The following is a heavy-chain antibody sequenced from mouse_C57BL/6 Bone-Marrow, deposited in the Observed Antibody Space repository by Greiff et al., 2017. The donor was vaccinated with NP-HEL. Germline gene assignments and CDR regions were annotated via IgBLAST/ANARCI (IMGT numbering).Heavy chain of an antibody. J-gene: IGHJ4*01. V-gene: IGHV1-72*01. Sequence: VQLQQPGAELVKPGASVKLSCKASGYTFTSYWMHWVKQRPGRGLAWFGRFVPICVGPKSIEKFKSKAPLPVDKPSSTAYMQLSSLTSEDSAVYYCAREGYDYDGRFYAMDYWGQGTSVTVSS. D-gene: IGHD2-4*01. CDR3: AREGYDYDGRFYAMDY. CDR1: GYTFTSYW. CDR2: FVPICVGP.